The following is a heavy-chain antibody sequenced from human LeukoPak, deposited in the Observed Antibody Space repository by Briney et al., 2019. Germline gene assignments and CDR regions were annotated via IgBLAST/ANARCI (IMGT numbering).Heavy chain of an antibody. CDR2: INPNSGGT. CDR1: GYTFTGYY. Sequence: ASVKVSCKASGYTFTGYYMHWVRQAPGQGLEWMGWINPNSGGTNYAQKFQGRVTMTRDTYISTAYMELSRLRSDDTAVYYCAKLYYDFWSGFWEGAFDYWGQGTLVTVSS. J-gene: IGHJ4*02. D-gene: IGHD3-3*01. V-gene: IGHV1-2*02. CDR3: AKLYYDFWSGFWEGAFDY.